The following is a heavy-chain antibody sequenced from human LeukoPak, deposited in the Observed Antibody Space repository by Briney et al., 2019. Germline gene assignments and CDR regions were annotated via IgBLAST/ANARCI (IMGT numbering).Heavy chain of an antibody. CDR1: GGSISSYY. CDR2: IYTSGST. J-gene: IGHJ6*03. CDR3: ARGPGYCSSTSCYGLYMDV. V-gene: IGHV4-4*08. D-gene: IGHD2-2*01. Sequence: LSETLSLTCTVSGGSISSYYWSWIRQPPGKGLEWIGRIYTSGSTNYNPSLKSRVTISVDTSKNQFSLKLSSVTAADTAVYYCARGPGYCSSTSCYGLYMDVWGKGTTVTISS.